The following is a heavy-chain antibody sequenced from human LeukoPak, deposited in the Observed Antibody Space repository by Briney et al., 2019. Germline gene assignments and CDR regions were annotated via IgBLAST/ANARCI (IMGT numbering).Heavy chain of an antibody. CDR2: ISGSGRST. V-gene: IGHV3-23*01. D-gene: IGHD2-21*01. J-gene: IGHJ4*02. Sequence: GGSLRLSCAASGFSFSNYAMSWVRQAPGKGLEWVSVISGSGRSTYYADSVRGRFTISRDNSKNTLYLQVNSLSAEDTAVYYCVRDGGGINSWFWAYDYWGQGALVTVSS. CDR3: VRDGGGINSWFWAYDY. CDR1: GFSFSNYA.